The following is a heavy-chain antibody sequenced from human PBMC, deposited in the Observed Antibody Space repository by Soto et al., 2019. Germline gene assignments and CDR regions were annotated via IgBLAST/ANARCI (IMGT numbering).Heavy chain of an antibody. J-gene: IGHJ4*02. CDR1: GFTFRSND. Sequence: EVQLVESGGGLVEPGGSLRLSCAASGFTFRSNDMHWVRQAPGKGLEWVSGIGTAGDTYYPDSVRGRFTISRENAKNSLYLQMKSLRAGDTAVYYCARGWLRRGYFDYWGQGTLFTVSS. CDR2: IGTAGDT. D-gene: IGHD5-12*01. V-gene: IGHV3-13*04. CDR3: ARGWLRRGYFDY.